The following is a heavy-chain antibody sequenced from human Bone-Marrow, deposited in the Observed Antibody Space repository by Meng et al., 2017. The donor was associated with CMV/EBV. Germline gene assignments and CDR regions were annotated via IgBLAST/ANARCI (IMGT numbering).Heavy chain of an antibody. CDR3: ARRGSPDY. Sequence: GESLKISCVASGFTFSDYYMNWVRQAPGKGLEWVSSISSSSTIYYADSVKGRFTISRDNAKNSLYLQMNSLRAEDTAVYYCARRGSPDYWGQGTLVTVSS. V-gene: IGHV3-69-1*02. CDR1: GFTFSDYY. J-gene: IGHJ4*02. CDR2: ISSSSTI.